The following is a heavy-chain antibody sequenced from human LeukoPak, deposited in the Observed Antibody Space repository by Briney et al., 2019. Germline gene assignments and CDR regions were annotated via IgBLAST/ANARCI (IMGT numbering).Heavy chain of an antibody. CDR3: ARDGHSSSSGLIGFDY. CDR1: GGTFSSYA. V-gene: IGHV1-69*13. D-gene: IGHD6-6*01. Sequence: ASVKVSCKASGGTFSSYAISWVRQAPGQGLEWMGGIIPIFGTANYAQKFQGRVTITADESTSTAYMELSSLRSEDTAVYYCARDGHSSSSGLIGFDYWGQGTLVTVSS. CDR2: IIPIFGTA. J-gene: IGHJ4*02.